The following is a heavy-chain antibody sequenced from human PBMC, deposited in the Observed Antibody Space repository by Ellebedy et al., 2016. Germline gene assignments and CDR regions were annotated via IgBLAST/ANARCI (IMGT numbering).Heavy chain of an antibody. CDR1: GFTFSSYA. Sequence: GESLKISCAASGFTFSSYAMSWVRQAPGKGLEWVSAISGSGGSTYYADSVKGRFTISRDNSKNTLYLQMNSLRAEDTAVYYCAKRWDYYFDYWGQGTLVTVSS. CDR2: ISGSGGST. D-gene: IGHD1-26*01. CDR3: AKRWDYYFDY. V-gene: IGHV3-23*01. J-gene: IGHJ4*02.